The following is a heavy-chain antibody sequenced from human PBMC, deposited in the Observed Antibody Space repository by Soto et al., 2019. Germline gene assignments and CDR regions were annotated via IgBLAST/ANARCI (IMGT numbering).Heavy chain of an antibody. CDR2: INSDGSST. CDR3: VTSLGYSSDY. J-gene: IGHJ4*02. V-gene: IGHV3-74*01. Sequence: EVQLVESGGGLVQPGGSLRFSCAASGFTFSSYWIHWVRQAPGKGLVWVSRINSDGSSTTYADSVKGRFTISRDNAKNTLSLQMNSLRAEDTAVYYCVTSLGYSSDYWGQGTLVTVSS. CDR1: GFTFSSYW. D-gene: IGHD3-16*01.